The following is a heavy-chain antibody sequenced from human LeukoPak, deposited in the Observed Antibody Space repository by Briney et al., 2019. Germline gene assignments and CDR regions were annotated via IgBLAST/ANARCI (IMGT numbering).Heavy chain of an antibody. D-gene: IGHD5-12*01. J-gene: IGHJ6*02. CDR1: GFTFSSYG. V-gene: IGHV3-30*02. CDR3: AKDRGYGDYYYYGMDV. CDR2: IRYDGSNK. Sequence: GRSLRLSCAASGFTFSSYGMHWVRQAPGKGLEWVAFIRYDGSNKYYADSVEGRFTISRDNSKNTLYLQMNSLRAEDTAVYYCAKDRGYGDYYYYGMDVWGQGTTVTVSS.